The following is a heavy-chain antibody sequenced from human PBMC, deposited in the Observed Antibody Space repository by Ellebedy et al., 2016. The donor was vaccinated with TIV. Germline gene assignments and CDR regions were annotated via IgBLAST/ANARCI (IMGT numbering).Heavy chain of an antibody. CDR3: ARASDFWSGYYHFNY. CDR1: GFTFSSYD. CDR2: ISSATSTI. V-gene: IGHV3-48*02. D-gene: IGHD3-3*01. J-gene: IGHJ4*02. Sequence: GESLKISCAASGFTFSSYDMHWVRQAPGKGLEWVSYISSATSTIYYADSVKGRFTISRDNAKSSLYLQMNSLRDEDTAVYYCARASDFWSGYYHFNYWGQGTLVTVSS.